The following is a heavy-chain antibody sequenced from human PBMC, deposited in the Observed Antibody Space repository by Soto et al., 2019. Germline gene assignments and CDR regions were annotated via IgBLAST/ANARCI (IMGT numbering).Heavy chain of an antibody. Sequence: SETLSLTCTVSGGSIRSGGYYWSWVRQNPRRGLEWIANIYYSGNTYYNPSLKSRLTISVDTSKNQFSLNLSSVTAADTAVYYCARDRLMATAGTARHYFGLDVWGQGTTVTVS. CDR1: GGSIRSGGYY. CDR2: IYYSGNT. J-gene: IGHJ6*02. V-gene: IGHV4-31*03. D-gene: IGHD5-18*01. CDR3: ARDRLMATAGTARHYFGLDV.